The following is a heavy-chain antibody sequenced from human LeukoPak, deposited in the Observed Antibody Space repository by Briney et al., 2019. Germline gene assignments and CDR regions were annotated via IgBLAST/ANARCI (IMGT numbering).Heavy chain of an antibody. Sequence: SETLSLTCAVYGESFSDYSWSWIRQPPGKGLEWIGRIYTSGSTNYNPSLKSRVTMSVDTSKNQFSLKLSSVTAADTAVYYCARDLFGVGDYLIYWGQGTLVTVSS. D-gene: IGHD4-17*01. J-gene: IGHJ4*02. V-gene: IGHV4-59*10. CDR3: ARDLFGVGDYLIY. CDR1: GESFSDYS. CDR2: IYTSGST.